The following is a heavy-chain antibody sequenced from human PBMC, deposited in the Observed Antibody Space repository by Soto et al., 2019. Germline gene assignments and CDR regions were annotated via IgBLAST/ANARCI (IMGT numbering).Heavy chain of an antibody. CDR2: ISGSGGST. Sequence: GGSLRLSCAASGFTFSSYAMSWVRQAPGKGLEWVSAISGSGGSTYYADSVKGRFTISRDNSKNTLYLQMNSLRAEDTAVYYCAKHRGLDRPRLIDAFDIWGQGTMVTVSS. J-gene: IGHJ3*02. V-gene: IGHV3-23*01. CDR3: AKHRGLDRPRLIDAFDI. D-gene: IGHD3-16*01. CDR1: GFTFSSYA.